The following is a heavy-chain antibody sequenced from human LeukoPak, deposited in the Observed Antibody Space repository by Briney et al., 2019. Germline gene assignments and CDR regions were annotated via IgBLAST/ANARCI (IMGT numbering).Heavy chain of an antibody. CDR3: AKDIGSCSGGDCFPGYYMVV. Sequence: GGSLRLSCAASGFTFSSYAMSWVRQAPGKGPEWVSAISSSRGNTYYADSVKGRFTISRDNSKNTLYLQMNSLRAEDTALYYCAKDIGSCSGGDCFPGYYMVVWSKGTTVTVSS. CDR2: ISSSRGNT. CDR1: GFTFSSYA. D-gene: IGHD2-21*02. V-gene: IGHV3-23*01. J-gene: IGHJ6*03.